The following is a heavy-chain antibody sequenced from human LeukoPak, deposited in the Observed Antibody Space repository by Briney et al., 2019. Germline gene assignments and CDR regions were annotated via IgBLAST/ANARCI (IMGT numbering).Heavy chain of an antibody. J-gene: IGHJ3*02. D-gene: IGHD6-19*01. CDR2: IYYSGST. V-gene: IGHV4-59*01. CDR1: GGSISSYY. Sequence: SETLSLTCTVSGGSISSYYWSWIRQPPGKGLEWIEYIYYSGSTNYNPSLKSRVTISVDTSKNQFSLKLSSVTAADTAVYYCARVGWRQWLLDAFDIWGQGTMVTVSS. CDR3: ARVGWRQWLLDAFDI.